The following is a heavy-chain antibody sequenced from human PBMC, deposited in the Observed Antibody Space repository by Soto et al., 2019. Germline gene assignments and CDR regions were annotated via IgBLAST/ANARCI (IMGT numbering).Heavy chain of an antibody. Sequence: VNVSCKASGYTFTSYGISWVRQAPGQGLEWMGWISAYNGNTNYAQKLQGRVTMTTDTSTSTAYMELRSLRSDDTAVYYCARDDPIFGAIPRMDIWGQGTTVTVSS. V-gene: IGHV1-18*01. CDR3: ARDDPIFGAIPRMDI. CDR1: GYTFTSYG. D-gene: IGHD3-3*01. CDR2: ISAYNGNT. J-gene: IGHJ6*02.